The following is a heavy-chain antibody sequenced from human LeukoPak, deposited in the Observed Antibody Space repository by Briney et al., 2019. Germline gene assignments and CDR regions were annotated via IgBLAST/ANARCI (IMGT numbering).Heavy chain of an antibody. V-gene: IGHV3-48*02. CDR3: ARVEGLTPNYGMDV. CDR2: ISSSSSTI. Sequence: GGSLRLSCAASGFTFSSYSMNWVRQAPGKGLEWVSYISSSSSTIYYADSVKGRFTISRDNAKNSLYLQMNSLRDEDTAVYYCARVEGLTPNYGMDVWGQGTTVTVSS. D-gene: IGHD2-8*01. CDR1: GFTFSSYS. J-gene: IGHJ6*02.